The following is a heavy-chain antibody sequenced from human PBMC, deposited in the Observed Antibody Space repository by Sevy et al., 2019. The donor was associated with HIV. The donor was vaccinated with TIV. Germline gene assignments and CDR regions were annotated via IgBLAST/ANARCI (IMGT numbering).Heavy chain of an antibody. CDR2: INPSTGDT. Sequence: ASVKVSCKSSGDTFTKYYMHWVRQAPGQGLEWVGIINPSTGDTRYAQSFEGRVTMTRDTSASTIYMQLNNLRSDDTALYFCAKDGLGVVPALPPNSWLDTWGQGTLVTVSS. CDR1: GDTFTKYY. D-gene: IGHD3-3*01. J-gene: IGHJ5*02. CDR3: AKDGLGVVPALPPNSWLDT. V-gene: IGHV1-46*01.